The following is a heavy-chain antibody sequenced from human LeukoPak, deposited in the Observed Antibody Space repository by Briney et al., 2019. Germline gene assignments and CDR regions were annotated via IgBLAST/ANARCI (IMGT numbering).Heavy chain of an antibody. V-gene: IGHV3-30*02. CDR1: GFTFSSYG. J-gene: IGHJ4*02. CDR3: AKVRYQLLPDY. D-gene: IGHD2-2*01. Sequence: PGGSLRLSCAASGFTFSSYGMHWVRQAPGKGLEWVAFIRYDGSNKYYADSVKGRFTISRDNSKNTLYLQMNSLRAEDTAVYYCAKVRYQLLPDYWGQGTLVTVSS. CDR2: IRYDGSNK.